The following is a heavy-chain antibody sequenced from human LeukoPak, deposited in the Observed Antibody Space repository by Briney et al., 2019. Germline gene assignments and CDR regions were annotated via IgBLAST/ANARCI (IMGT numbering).Heavy chain of an antibody. CDR1: GSTFSSYS. CDR3: ATYSGVHHKTFDD. D-gene: IGHD1-26*01. V-gene: IGHV3-21*04. CDR2: ISSSSSYI. Sequence: GGSLRLSCAASGSTFSSYSMNWVRQAPGKGLEWVSSISSSSSYIYYADSVKGRFTISRDNAKNSLYLQMNSLRAEDTALYYCATYSGVHHKTFDDWGQGTLVTVSS. J-gene: IGHJ4*02.